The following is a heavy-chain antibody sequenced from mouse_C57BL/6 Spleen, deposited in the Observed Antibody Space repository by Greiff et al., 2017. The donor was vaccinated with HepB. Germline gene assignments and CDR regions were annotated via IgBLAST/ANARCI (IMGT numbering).Heavy chain of an antibody. Sequence: VQLQQSGPELVKPGASVKISCKASGYAFSSSWMNWVKQRPGKGLEWIGRIYPGDGDTNYNGKFKGKATLTADKSSSTAYMQLSSLTSEDSAVYSCAREGNYDYDGYYCDYWGQGTTLTVSS. CDR2: IYPGDGDT. CDR3: AREGNYDYDGYYCDY. D-gene: IGHD2-4*01. V-gene: IGHV1-82*01. CDR1: GYAFSSSW. J-gene: IGHJ2*01.